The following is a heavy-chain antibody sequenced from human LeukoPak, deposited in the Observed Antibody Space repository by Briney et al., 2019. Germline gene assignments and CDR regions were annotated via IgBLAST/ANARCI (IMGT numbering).Heavy chain of an antibody. CDR3: ARENYGSGSSEFDY. CDR1: GGSFSGYY. Sequence: SETLSLTCAVYGGSFSGYYWSWIRQPPGKGLEWIGEINHSGSTNYNPSLKSRVTISVDTSTNQFSLKLSSVTAADTAVYYCARENYGSGSSEFDYWGQGTLVTVSS. CDR2: INHSGST. D-gene: IGHD3-10*01. V-gene: IGHV4-34*01. J-gene: IGHJ4*02.